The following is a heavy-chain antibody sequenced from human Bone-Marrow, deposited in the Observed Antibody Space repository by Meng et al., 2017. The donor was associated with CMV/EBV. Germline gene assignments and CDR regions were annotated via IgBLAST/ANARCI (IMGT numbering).Heavy chain of an antibody. CDR3: ARDLSRTMDV. Sequence: SLKISCAASGFTFDDYAMHWVRQAPGKGLEWVSGISWNSGSIGYADSVKGRFTISRDNAKNSLYLQMNSLRAEDTAVYYCARDLSRTMDVWGQGTTVTVSS. J-gene: IGHJ6*02. D-gene: IGHD1-14*01. CDR2: ISWNSGSI. V-gene: IGHV3-9*01. CDR1: GFTFDDYA.